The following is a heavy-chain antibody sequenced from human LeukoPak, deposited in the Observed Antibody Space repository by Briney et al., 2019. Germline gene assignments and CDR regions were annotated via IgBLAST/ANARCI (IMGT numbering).Heavy chain of an antibody. V-gene: IGHV3-43*02. Sequence: GGSLRLSCAASGFTFDEHAMYWVRQVPGKGLEWVCLISKNGGNTHYADSVKGRFSISRDNYRNSLSLQMNSLRSEDTALYFCAKRSGAPNNFDYWGQGALVTVSS. CDR1: GFTFDEHA. CDR2: ISKNGGNT. CDR3: AKRSGAPNNFDY. J-gene: IGHJ4*02. D-gene: IGHD1-1*01.